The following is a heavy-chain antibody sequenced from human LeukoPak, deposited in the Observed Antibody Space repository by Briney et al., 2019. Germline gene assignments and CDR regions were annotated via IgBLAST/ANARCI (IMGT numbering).Heavy chain of an antibody. J-gene: IGHJ4*02. CDR3: ARVRAVAAKTFDY. D-gene: IGHD6-19*01. V-gene: IGHV4-34*01. Sequence: PSETLSLTCAVYGGSFSGYYWSWIRQPPGKGLEWIGEINHSGSTNYNPSLKSRVTISVDTSKNQFSLKLSSVTAADTAVYYCARVRAVAAKTFDYWGQGTLVAVSS. CDR2: INHSGST. CDR1: GGSFSGYY.